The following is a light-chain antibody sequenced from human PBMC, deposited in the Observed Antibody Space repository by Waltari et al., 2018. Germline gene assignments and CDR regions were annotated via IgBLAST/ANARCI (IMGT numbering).Light chain of an antibody. J-gene: IGKJ1*01. V-gene: IGKV3-15*01. CDR2: AGS. CDR3: QQYDNWPPWT. CDR1: QSVNTN. Sequence: EVEMTQSPGTLSVSPGERVTLSCRASQSVNTNLAWYQQKPGQAPRLLIYAGSTRATGIPVRFSGSGSGTEFTLTISSLQSEDFAVYYCQQYDNWPPWTFGQGTKVE.